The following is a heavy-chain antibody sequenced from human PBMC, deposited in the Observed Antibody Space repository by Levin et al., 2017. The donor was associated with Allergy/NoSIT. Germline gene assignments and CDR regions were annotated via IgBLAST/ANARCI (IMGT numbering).Heavy chain of an antibody. J-gene: IGHJ4*02. CDR2: IYSSGSA. CDR3: ARAEVGSEH. CDR1: GGSISSGSYY. Sequence: LRLSCKVSGGSISSGSYYWSWIRQPAANGLEWIGRIYSSGSANYNPSLKSRVTISVDTSKNQFSLKLSSVTAADTAVYYCARAEVGSEHWGQGTLVTVSS. D-gene: IGHD3-10*01. V-gene: IGHV4-61*02.